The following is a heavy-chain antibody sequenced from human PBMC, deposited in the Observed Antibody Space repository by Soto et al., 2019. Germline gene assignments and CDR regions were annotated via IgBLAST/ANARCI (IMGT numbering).Heavy chain of an antibody. V-gene: IGHV5-51*01. CDR1: GYTFTNYW. CDR3: ATPGPGVAASF. D-gene: IGHD6-19*01. J-gene: IGHJ4*02. CDR2: IYPSDLDT. Sequence: GESLKISCKGLGYTFTNYWIGWVRQMPGKGLEWMGLIYPSDLDTRYSPSFQGQVTISADKSVSTAYLQWNSLKASDTAMYYCATPGPGVAASFCGQGTQVTVSS.